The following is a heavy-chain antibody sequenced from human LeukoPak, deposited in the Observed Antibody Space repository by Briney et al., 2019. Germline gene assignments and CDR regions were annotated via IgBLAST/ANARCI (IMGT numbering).Heavy chain of an antibody. V-gene: IGHV1-3*01. D-gene: IGHD3-10*01. CDR1: GYTFTGYA. Sequence: ASVKVSCKASGYTFTGYAMHWVRQAPGQRLEWMGWINAGNGNTKYSQKFQGRVTITRDTSASTAYMELSSLRSEDTAVYYCARFRYGSGNQDYGTDVWGKGTTVTASS. CDR2: INAGNGNT. J-gene: IGHJ6*04. CDR3: ARFRYGSGNQDYGTDV.